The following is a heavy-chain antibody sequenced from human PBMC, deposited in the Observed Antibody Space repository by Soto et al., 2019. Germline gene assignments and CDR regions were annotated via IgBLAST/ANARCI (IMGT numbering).Heavy chain of an antibody. CDR2: IIPIFGTA. CDR1: GGTFSSYA. Sequence: VKVSCKASGGTFSSYAISWVRQAPGQGLEWMRGIIPIFGTANYAQKFQGRVTITADESTSTAYMELSSLRTEDTAVYYCATSPAPIVVVPAATVFDWFDPWGQGTLVTVSS. V-gene: IGHV1-69*01. D-gene: IGHD2-2*01. J-gene: IGHJ5*02. CDR3: ATSPAPIVVVPAATVFDWFDP.